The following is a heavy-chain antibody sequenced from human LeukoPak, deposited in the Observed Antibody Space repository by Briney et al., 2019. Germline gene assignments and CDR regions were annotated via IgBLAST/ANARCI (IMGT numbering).Heavy chain of an antibody. Sequence: PGGSLRLSCAASGFTFSSYSMNWVRQAPGKGLEWVSSISSSSSYIYYAVSVKGRFTISRDNAKNSLYLQMNSLRAEDTAVYYCARDSSGWTWGQGTLVTVSS. J-gene: IGHJ5*02. D-gene: IGHD6-19*01. V-gene: IGHV3-21*01. CDR3: ARDSSGWT. CDR1: GFTFSSYS. CDR2: ISSSSSYI.